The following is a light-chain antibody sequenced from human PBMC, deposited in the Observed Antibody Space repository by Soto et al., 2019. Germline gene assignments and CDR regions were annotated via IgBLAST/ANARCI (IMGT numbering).Light chain of an antibody. CDR2: GAS. CDR1: QSVSSN. Sequence: EIVMTQSPATLSVSPGERATLSCRASQSVSSNLACYQQKPGQAPRLLIYGASTRATGIPARFSGSGSGTDFTLTISRLEPEDFAVYYCQQYGSSPTWTFGQGTKVDIK. V-gene: IGKV3-15*01. J-gene: IGKJ1*01. CDR3: QQYGSSPTWT.